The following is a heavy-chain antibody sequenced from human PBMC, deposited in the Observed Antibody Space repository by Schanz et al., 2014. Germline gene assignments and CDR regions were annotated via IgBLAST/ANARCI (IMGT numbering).Heavy chain of an antibody. J-gene: IGHJ4*02. CDR1: GVTFSSYA. CDR3: ARDPGGTKTHGL. Sequence: EVQLLESGGGLVQPGGSLRLSCAASGVTFSSYAMSWVRQASGKGLEWVSGIGGSGDSTHYADSVKGRFTISRDSSKNTLYLQMNSLRADDTAVYYCARDPGGTKTHGLWGQGTLVTVSS. CDR2: IGGSGDST. D-gene: IGHD2-15*01. V-gene: IGHV3-23*01.